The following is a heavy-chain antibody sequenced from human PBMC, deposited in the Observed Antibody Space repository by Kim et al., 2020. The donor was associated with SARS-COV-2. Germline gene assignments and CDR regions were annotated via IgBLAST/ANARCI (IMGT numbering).Heavy chain of an antibody. D-gene: IGHD3-22*01. Sequence: SETLSLTCTVSGGSISSGSYYWSWIRQPAGKGLEWIGRIYTSGSTNYNPSLKSRVTISVDTSKNQFSLKLSSVTAADTAVYYCAREYYDSSGWFDPWGQGTLVTVSS. V-gene: IGHV4-61*02. CDR1: GGSISSGSYY. CDR2: IYTSGST. J-gene: IGHJ5*02. CDR3: AREYYDSSGWFDP.